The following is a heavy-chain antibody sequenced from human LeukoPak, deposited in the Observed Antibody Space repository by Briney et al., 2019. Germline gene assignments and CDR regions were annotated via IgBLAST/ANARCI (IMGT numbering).Heavy chain of an antibody. Sequence: PGGSLRLSCAASGFTFSSYAMSWVRQAPGKGLEWVSAISGSGGSTYYADSVKGRFTISRDNAKNSLYLQMNSLRAEDTAVYYCARDLLGSSWYWGQGTLVTVSS. V-gene: IGHV3-23*01. CDR2: ISGSGGST. D-gene: IGHD6-13*01. CDR1: GFTFSSYA. J-gene: IGHJ4*02. CDR3: ARDLLGSSWY.